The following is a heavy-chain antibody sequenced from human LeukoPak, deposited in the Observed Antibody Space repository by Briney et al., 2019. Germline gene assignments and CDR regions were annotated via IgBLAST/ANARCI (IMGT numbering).Heavy chain of an antibody. CDR2: INHSEST. CDR3: ARVVTWGYYYDSSGYYYGPYFFDY. V-gene: IGHV4-34*01. Sequence: SETLSLTCSGYGGSFSGYYWSWIRQPPGKGLEWMGEINHSESTNYNPSLKSLVTISVNTSKNQFSMKLSSVTAADKAVYYCARVVTWGYYYDSSGYYYGPYFFDYWGQGTLVTVSS. J-gene: IGHJ4*02. D-gene: IGHD3-22*01. CDR1: GGSFSGYY.